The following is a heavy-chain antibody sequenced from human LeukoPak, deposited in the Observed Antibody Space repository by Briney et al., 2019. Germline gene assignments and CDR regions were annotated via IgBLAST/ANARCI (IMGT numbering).Heavy chain of an antibody. Sequence: GGSLRLSCAASGFTFSSYSMNWVRQAPGKGLEWVSSISSSSSYIYYADSVKGRFTISRDNAKNSLYLQMNSLRAEDTAVYYCARDLVIVGAFYFDYWGQGTLVTVSS. CDR2: ISSSSSYI. V-gene: IGHV3-21*01. J-gene: IGHJ4*02. CDR1: GFTFSSYS. D-gene: IGHD1-26*01. CDR3: ARDLVIVGAFYFDY.